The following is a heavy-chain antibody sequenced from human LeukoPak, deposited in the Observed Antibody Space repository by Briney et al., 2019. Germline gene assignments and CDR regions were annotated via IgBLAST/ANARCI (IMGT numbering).Heavy chain of an antibody. CDR1: GYTFTSYD. CDR3: ARDATMVRGVSWFDP. V-gene: IGHV1-2*02. Sequence: ASVKVSCKASGYTFTSYDINWVRQATGQGLEWMGWINPNSGGTNYAQKFQGRVTMTRDTSISTAYMELSRLRSDDTAVYYCARDATMVRGVSWFDPWGQGTLVTVSS. CDR2: INPNSGGT. D-gene: IGHD3-10*01. J-gene: IGHJ5*02.